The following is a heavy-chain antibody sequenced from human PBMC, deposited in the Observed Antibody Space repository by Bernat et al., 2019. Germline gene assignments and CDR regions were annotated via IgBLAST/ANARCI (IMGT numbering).Heavy chain of an antibody. D-gene: IGHD2-15*01. J-gene: IGHJ2*01. CDR2: IWYDGSNK. CDR3: AREFISALGYCSGGSCYRYFDL. Sequence: QVQLVESGGGVVQPGRSLRLSCAASGFTFSSYGMHWVRQAPGNGLEWVAVIWYDGSNKYYADSVKGRFTISRDNSKNTLYLQMNSLRAEDTAMYYCAREFISALGYCSGGSCYRYFDLWGRGTLVTVSS. CDR1: GFTFSSYG. V-gene: IGHV3-33*01.